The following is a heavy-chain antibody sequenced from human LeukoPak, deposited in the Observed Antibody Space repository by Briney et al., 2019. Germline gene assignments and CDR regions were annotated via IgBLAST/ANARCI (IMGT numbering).Heavy chain of an antibody. CDR2: ISAYNGNT. J-gene: IGHJ6*02. Sequence: GASVKVSCKASGYTFTSYGISWVRQAPGQGLEWMGWISAYNGNTNYAQKLQGRVTITADESTSTAYMELSSLRSEDTAVYYCARASKELERRRPFYYYYYYGMDVWGQGTTVTVSS. CDR3: ARASKELERRRPFYYYYYYGMDV. V-gene: IGHV1-18*01. D-gene: IGHD1-1*01. CDR1: GYTFTSYG.